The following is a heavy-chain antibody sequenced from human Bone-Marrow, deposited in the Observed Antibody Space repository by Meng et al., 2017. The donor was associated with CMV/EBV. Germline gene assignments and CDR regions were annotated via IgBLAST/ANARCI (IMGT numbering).Heavy chain of an antibody. Sequence: ASVKVSCKASGYTFSYYDIIWVRQASGQGLEWVGWMNPNRGNTAYAQKFQGRVTMTRNTSISTAYMELSSLRSEDTAVYYCARNQASSSSNAFDIWGQGTMVTVSS. J-gene: IGHJ3*02. CDR2: MNPNRGNT. CDR3: ARNQASSSSNAFDI. V-gene: IGHV1-8*01. CDR1: GYTFSYYD. D-gene: IGHD6-6*01.